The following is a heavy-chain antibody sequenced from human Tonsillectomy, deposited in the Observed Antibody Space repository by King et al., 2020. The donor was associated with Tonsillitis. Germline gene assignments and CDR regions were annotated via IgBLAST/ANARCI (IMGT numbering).Heavy chain of an antibody. V-gene: IGHV4-61*01. CDR1: GVSVSSSIYS. CDR2: VHYSGNS. CDR3: ARVRVYNCGLFDY. D-gene: IGHD5-18*01. J-gene: IGHJ4*02. Sequence: QLQESGPGLVKPSETLSLTCTVSGVSVSSSIYSWSWIRQPPGGGLEWIGYVHYSGNSNYNPSLKSRVTISLDASKNQFFLKLNSVTAADTALYYCARVRVYNCGLFDYWGQGTLVTVSS.